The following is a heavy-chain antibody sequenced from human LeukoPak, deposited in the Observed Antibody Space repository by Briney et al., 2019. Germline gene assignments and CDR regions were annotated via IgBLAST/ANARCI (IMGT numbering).Heavy chain of an antibody. V-gene: IGHV4-30-2*01. CDR1: GGSISSGGLS. D-gene: IGHD6-6*01. J-gene: IGHJ4*02. Sequence: SETLSLTCAVSGGSISSGGLSWSWIRQPPGKGLEWIGYIYYSETTYYSPSLKSRVTISIDRSKNQFSLKLNSVTAADTAVYYCARSSSSGEAVNFDYWGQGTLVTVSS. CDR2: IYYSETT. CDR3: ARSSSSGEAVNFDY.